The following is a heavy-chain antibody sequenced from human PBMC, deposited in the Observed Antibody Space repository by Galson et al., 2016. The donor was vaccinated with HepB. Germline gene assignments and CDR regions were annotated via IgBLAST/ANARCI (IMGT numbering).Heavy chain of an antibody. V-gene: IGHV1-2*02. CDR1: GYTFTVYN. CDR2: ISPNNGDT. J-gene: IGHJ4*02. Sequence: SVKVSCKASGYTFTVYNIHWVRQVPGQGLEWMGWISPNNGDTNYAQKFQDRVTMTRDTSISTAYMELSRLRSGDTAVYYCARVGYYGSGTFDFWGQGTLVTVSS. D-gene: IGHD3-10*01. CDR3: ARVGYYGSGTFDF.